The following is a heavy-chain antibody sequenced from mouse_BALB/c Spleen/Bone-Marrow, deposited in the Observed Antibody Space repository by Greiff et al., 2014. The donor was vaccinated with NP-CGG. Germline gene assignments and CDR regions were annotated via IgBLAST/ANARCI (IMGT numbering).Heavy chain of an antibody. CDR3: TIYRYDEDAMDY. J-gene: IGHJ4*01. D-gene: IGHD2-12*01. CDR1: GYSFTSYW. Sequence: VQLKDSGTVLPRPGTSVRMSCKASGYSFTSYWMHWVKQRPGQGLEWIGAIYPGNSEISYNQKFKGKAKLTAVTSASTAYMELSSLTNEDSAVYYCTIYRYDEDAMDYWGQGTSVTVSS. CDR2: IYPGNSEI. V-gene: IGHV1-5*01.